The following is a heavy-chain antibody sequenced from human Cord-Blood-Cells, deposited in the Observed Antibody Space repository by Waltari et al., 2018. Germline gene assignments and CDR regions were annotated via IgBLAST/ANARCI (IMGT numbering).Heavy chain of an antibody. CDR3: AQLKNSGSYYNYFDY. CDR1: GGSFSGYY. D-gene: IGHD3-10*01. J-gene: IGHJ4*02. V-gene: IGHV4-34*01. Sequence: QVQLQQWGAGLLKPSETLSLTCAVYGGSFSGYYWSWISHRPGKGLEWIGEINHSGSTNYNPSLKSRVTISVDTSKNQFSLKLSSVTAADTAVYYCAQLKNSGSYYNYFDYWGQGTLVTVSS. CDR2: INHSGST.